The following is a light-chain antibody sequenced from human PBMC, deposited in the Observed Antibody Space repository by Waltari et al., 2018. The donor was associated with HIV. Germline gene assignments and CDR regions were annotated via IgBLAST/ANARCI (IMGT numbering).Light chain of an antibody. Sequence: DIQMTQSPSSLSASVGDRVTITCQASQDISNYLNWYQQKPGKAPKLLIYDASNLETGVPSRFSGSGSGTDFTVTISSLQPEDSATYYCQQYDNLAPITFGQGTRLEIK. V-gene: IGKV1-33*01. J-gene: IGKJ5*01. CDR2: DAS. CDR1: QDISNY. CDR3: QQYDNLAPIT.